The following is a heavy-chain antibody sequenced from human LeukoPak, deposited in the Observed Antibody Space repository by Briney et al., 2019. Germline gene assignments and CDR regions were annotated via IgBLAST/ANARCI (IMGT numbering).Heavy chain of an antibody. J-gene: IGHJ4*02. Sequence: GGSLRLSCAASGFTFSSYAMHWVRQAPGKGLEWVAVISYDGSNKYYADSVKGRFTISRDNSKNTLYLQMNSLRVEDTAVYYCARSLLHDDFWSAYDYWGQGTLVTVSS. V-gene: IGHV3-30-3*01. CDR1: GFTFSSYA. D-gene: IGHD3-3*01. CDR3: ARSLLHDDFWSAYDY. CDR2: ISYDGSNK.